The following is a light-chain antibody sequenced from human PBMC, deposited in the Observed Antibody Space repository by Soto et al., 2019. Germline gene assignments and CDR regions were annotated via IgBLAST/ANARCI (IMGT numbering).Light chain of an antibody. V-gene: IGLV2-14*01. CDR2: DVS. CDR3: SSYTSSSTVV. J-gene: IGLJ2*01. CDR1: SSDVGSYNY. Sequence: QSAVTQPASVSGSPGRSITISCTGTSSDVGSYNYVSWYQQHPGKAPKLMIYDVSNRPSGVSNRFSGSKSGNTASLTISGLQAEDEADYYCSSYTSSSTVVFGGGTKLTVL.